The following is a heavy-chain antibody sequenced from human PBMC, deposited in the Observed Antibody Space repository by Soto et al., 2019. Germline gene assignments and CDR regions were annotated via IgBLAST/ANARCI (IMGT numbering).Heavy chain of an antibody. Sequence: EVQILESGGGLVQPGGSLRLSCAASGFPFDTYAMNWVRQAPGRGLEWVSGFRHRFSDTFYRDSVKGRFTLSRDNSRNTVFLEMYGLRADDAAVYYWVRRDGDFYFDRWGQGSLVTVSS. CDR2: FRHRFSDT. CDR1: GFPFDTYA. CDR3: VRRDGDFYFDR. J-gene: IGHJ4*02. V-gene: IGHV3-23*01.